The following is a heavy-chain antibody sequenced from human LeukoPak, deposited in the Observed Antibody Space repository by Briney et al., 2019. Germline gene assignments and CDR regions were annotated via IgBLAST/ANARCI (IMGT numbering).Heavy chain of an antibody. J-gene: IGHJ6*02. CDR1: GGSISSSSYY. Sequence: SETLSLTCTVSGGSISSSSYYWGWIRQPPGKGLEWIGSIYYSGSTYYNPSLKSRVTISVDTSKNQFSLKLSSVTAADTAVYYCARLMPDQNYYGMDVWGQGTTVTVSS. V-gene: IGHV4-39*01. CDR3: ARLMPDQNYYGMDV. D-gene: IGHD2-2*01. CDR2: IYYSGST.